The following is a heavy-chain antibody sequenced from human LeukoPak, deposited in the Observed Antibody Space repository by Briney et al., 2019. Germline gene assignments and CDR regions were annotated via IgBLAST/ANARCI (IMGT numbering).Heavy chain of an antibody. Sequence: TLSLTCTVSGGSISSGDYYWRWIRQPPGKGLEWIEYIYYSGSTYYNPSLKSRVTISVDTSKNQFSLKLSSVTAADTAVYYCARGIRYYDILTGYYDEYYFDYWGQGTLVTVSS. CDR3: ARGIRYYDILTGYYDEYYFDY. CDR1: GGSISSGDYY. J-gene: IGHJ4*02. CDR2: IYYSGST. V-gene: IGHV4-30-4*08. D-gene: IGHD3-9*01.